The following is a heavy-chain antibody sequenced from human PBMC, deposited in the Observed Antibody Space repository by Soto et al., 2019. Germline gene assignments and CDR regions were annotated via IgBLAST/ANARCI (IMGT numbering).Heavy chain of an antibody. CDR2: IIPSFGTG. D-gene: IGHD5-12*01. J-gene: IGHJ4*02. CDR1: GGTFSSYA. Sequence: QVQLVQSGAEAKRPGSSVKVSCKASGGTFSSYAISWVLQAPGQGLEWLGGIIPSFGTGNYQQNFQGRLTITADESTSTVYMELSGLTSGDTAVYYCARERGGYIRGDFEFWGQGTLVTVSS. V-gene: IGHV1-69*01. CDR3: ARERGGYIRGDFEF.